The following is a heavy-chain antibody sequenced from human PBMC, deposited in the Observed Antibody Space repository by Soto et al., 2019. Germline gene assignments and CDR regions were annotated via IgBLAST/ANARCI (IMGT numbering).Heavy chain of an antibody. J-gene: IGHJ5*02. CDR3: ARWYSSGWFGVELFRGFDP. D-gene: IGHD6-19*01. V-gene: IGHV1-69*01. Sequence: QVQLVQSGAEVKKPGSSVKVSCKASGGTFSSYAISWVRQAPGQGLEWMGGIIPIFGTANYAQKFQGRVTITADESTSTAYMELSSLRSEDTAVYYCARWYSSGWFGVELFRGFDPWGQGTLVTVSS. CDR2: IIPIFGTA. CDR1: GGTFSSYA.